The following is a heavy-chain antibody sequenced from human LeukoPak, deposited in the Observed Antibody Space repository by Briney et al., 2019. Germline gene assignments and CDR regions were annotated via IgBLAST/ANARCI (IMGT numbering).Heavy chain of an antibody. J-gene: IGHJ5*02. Sequence: GGSLRLSCAASGFTFSSYSMSWVRQAPGKGLEWVSAISGSGGSTYYADSVKGRFTISRDNSKNTLYLQMNSLRAEDTAVYYCAKDEDYMVSYNWFDPWGQGTLVTVSS. CDR2: ISGSGGST. D-gene: IGHD4-11*01. CDR3: AKDEDYMVSYNWFDP. CDR1: GFTFSSYS. V-gene: IGHV3-23*01.